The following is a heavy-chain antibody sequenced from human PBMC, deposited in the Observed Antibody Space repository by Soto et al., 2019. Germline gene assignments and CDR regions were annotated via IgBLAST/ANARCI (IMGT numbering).Heavy chain of an antibody. CDR3: ARSQGSSTSLEIYYYYYYGMDV. D-gene: IGHD2-2*01. J-gene: IGHJ6*02. V-gene: IGHV1-69*01. Sequence: QVQLVQSGAEVQKPGSSVKVSCKASGGTFSSYAISWVRQAPGQGLECMGGIIPISDTTNYAQKFQGRVTITADEDTSTAYMELSSLRSEDTAVYYCARSQGSSTSLEIYYYYYYGMDVWGQGTTVTVSS. CDR2: IIPISDTT. CDR1: GGTFSSYA.